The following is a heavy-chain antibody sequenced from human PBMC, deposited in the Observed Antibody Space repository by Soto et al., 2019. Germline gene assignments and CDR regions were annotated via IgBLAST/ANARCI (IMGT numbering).Heavy chain of an antibody. J-gene: IGHJ6*02. D-gene: IGHD3-16*01. CDR1: GYTFTRYG. V-gene: IGHV1-18*01. CDR3: AMVDVYVTPSPQDV. CDR2: INTYNGNT. Sequence: QVQLVQSGAEVKNPGASVKVSCKASGYTFTRYGIGWARQAPGQGLEWMGWINTYNGNTNYAQNVQGRVTLTTDPSTSTAYRELRSLTSNDTAIYYCAMVDVYVTPSPQDVWGQGTTVIVSS.